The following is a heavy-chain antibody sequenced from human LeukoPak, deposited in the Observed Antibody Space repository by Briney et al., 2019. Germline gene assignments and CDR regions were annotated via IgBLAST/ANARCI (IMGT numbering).Heavy chain of an antibody. Sequence: ASVKVSCKASGYTFTGYYTHWVRQAPGQGLEWMGWINPNSGGTNYAQKFQGRVTMTRDTSISTAYMELSSLRSEDTAVYYCATVWTKYYDILTGYGYNWFDPWGQGTLVTVSS. V-gene: IGHV1-2*02. D-gene: IGHD3-9*01. CDR1: GYTFTGYY. J-gene: IGHJ5*02. CDR2: INPNSGGT. CDR3: ATVWTKYYDILTGYGYNWFDP.